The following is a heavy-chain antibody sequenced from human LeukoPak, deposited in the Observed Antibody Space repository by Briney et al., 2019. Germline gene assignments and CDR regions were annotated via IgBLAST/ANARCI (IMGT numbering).Heavy chain of an antibody. CDR2: IKRKLYGETT. D-gene: IGHD5-24*01. V-gene: IGHV3-49*04. Sequence: GGSLRLSCTGSGLSFEDYGLTWVRQAPGKGLEWVGFIKRKLYGETTQYASSVKGRFSIPRDDSKSVAYLHMDSLKTDDTAVYYCTREMATVVHWFDPWGRGTLVTVSS. CDR1: GLSFEDYG. J-gene: IGHJ5*02. CDR3: TREMATVVHWFDP.